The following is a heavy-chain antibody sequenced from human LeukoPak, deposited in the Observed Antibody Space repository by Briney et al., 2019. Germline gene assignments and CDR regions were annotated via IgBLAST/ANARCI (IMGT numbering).Heavy chain of an antibody. CDR1: GFTFSSYW. Sequence: GGSLRLSCAASGFTFSSYWMSWVRQAPGKGLEWVANIKQDGSEKYYVDSVKGRFTISRDNAKNSLYLQMNSLRAEDTAVYYCARVLPPRYTDEYYFAYWGQGTLVTVSS. J-gene: IGHJ4*02. CDR3: ARVLPPRYTDEYYFAY. CDR2: IKQDGSEK. D-gene: IGHD2-2*02. V-gene: IGHV3-7*01.